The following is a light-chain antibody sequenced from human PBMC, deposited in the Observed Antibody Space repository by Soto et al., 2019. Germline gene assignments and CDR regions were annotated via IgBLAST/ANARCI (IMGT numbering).Light chain of an antibody. CDR1: QSLLHSNGYNY. CDR2: LGS. CDR3: MQALQTPPWT. J-gene: IGKJ1*01. V-gene: IGKV2-28*01. Sequence: DIVMTQSPLSLPVTPGEPASISCRSSQSLLHSNGYNYLDWYLQKPGQSPQLLIYLGSNRASGVHDRFSGSGSGTHFTLKISRVEAEDVGVYYCMQALQTPPWTFGQGTKVEIK.